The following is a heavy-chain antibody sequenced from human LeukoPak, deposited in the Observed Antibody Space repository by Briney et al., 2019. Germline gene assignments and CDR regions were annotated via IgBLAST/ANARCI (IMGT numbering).Heavy chain of an antibody. CDR2: IYHSGST. J-gene: IGHJ5*02. D-gene: IGHD1-20*01. CDR1: GGSISSGGYS. CDR3: ARQSITGTTRWFDP. Sequence: TASETLSLTCAVSGGSISSGGYSWSWIRQPPGKGLEWIGYIYHSGSTYYNPSLKSRVTISVNRSKNQFSLKLSSVTAADTAVYYCARQSITGTTRWFDPWGQGTLVTVSS. V-gene: IGHV4-30-2*01.